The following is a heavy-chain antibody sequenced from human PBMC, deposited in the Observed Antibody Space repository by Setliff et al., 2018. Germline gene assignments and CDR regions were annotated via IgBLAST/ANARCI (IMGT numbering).Heavy chain of an antibody. CDR3: ASHVVMEPATPDVFDC. J-gene: IGHJ4*02. CDR2: SSRSGST. CDR1: GESFSNNY. D-gene: IGHD2-21*01. V-gene: IGHV4-34*01. Sequence: PSETLSLTCSVYGESFSNNYWSWIRQPPGKGLEWIGESSRSGSTSYSPSLKSRLTMSVDTSKNQFSLRLTSVTAADTAVYYCASHVVMEPATPDVFDCWGQGTLVTVSS.